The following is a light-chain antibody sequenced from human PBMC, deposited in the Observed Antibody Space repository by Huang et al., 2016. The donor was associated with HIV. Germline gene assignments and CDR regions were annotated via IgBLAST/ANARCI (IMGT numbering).Light chain of an antibody. CDR2: GAS. Sequence: EIVLTQSPGTLSLSPGARATLSCRASQTVISTYLGCYQQKPGQPPRLLIYGASTSAPGIPDRFSGSGSGTDFTLTIRRLEPEDFAVYYCQHYGSSPIFGPGTRVDLK. J-gene: IGKJ3*01. CDR1: QTVISTY. CDR3: QHYGSSPI. V-gene: IGKV3-20*01.